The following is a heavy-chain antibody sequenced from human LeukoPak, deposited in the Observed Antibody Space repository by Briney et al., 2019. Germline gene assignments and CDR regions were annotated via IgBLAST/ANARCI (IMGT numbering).Heavy chain of an antibody. V-gene: IGHV3-53*01. Sequence: GGSLRLSCAASGFTVSSNYMSWVRQAPGKGLEWVSVVYSGGSTYYADSVKGRFTISRGNSKNTLYLQMNSLRAEDTAVYYCARGGSDSQGGFWILYYYYYMDVWGKGTTVTVSS. CDR2: VYSGGST. CDR1: GFTVSSNY. J-gene: IGHJ6*03. CDR3: ARGGSDSQGGFWILYYYYYMDV. D-gene: IGHD3-10*01.